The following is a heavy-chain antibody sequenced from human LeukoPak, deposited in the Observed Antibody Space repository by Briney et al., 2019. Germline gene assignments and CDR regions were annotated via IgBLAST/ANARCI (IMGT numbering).Heavy chain of an antibody. D-gene: IGHD3-10*01. CDR3: ARRYGSGSQYNWFDP. V-gene: IGHV1-18*01. CDR1: GYTFTSYG. J-gene: IGHJ5*02. Sequence: ASVKVSCKASGYTFTSYGISWVRQAPGQGLEWMGWISAYNGNTNYAQKLQGRVTMTTDTSTSTAYMKLRSLRSDDTAVYYCARRYGSGSQYNWFDPWGQGTLVAVSS. CDR2: ISAYNGNT.